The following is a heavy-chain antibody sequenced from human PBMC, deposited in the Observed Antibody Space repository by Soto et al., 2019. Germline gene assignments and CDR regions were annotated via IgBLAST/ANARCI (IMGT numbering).Heavy chain of an antibody. J-gene: IGHJ6*02. CDR2: IIPIFGTA. CDR3: ARDRGMYYDFWSGPVNHYYYYGMDV. D-gene: IGHD3-3*01. Sequence: SVKVSCKASGGTFSSYAISWVRQAPGQGLEWMGGIIPIFGTANYAQKFQGRVTITADESTSTAYMELSSLRSEDAAVYYCARDRGMYYDFWSGPVNHYYYYGMDVWGQGTTVTVSS. V-gene: IGHV1-69*13. CDR1: GGTFSSYA.